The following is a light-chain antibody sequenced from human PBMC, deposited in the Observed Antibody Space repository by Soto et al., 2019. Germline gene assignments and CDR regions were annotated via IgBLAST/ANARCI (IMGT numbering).Light chain of an antibody. CDR1: QTISSW. Sequence: EIVMTQTPYTLSGTVGDSVPNTSLASQTISSWLDWYQQKPGKAPKLLIYKASSLESGVPSRFSGSGSGTEFTLTISSLQRDDFATYYCQQYNSYSPLTFGGGAKLEI. CDR3: QQYNSYSPLT. V-gene: IGKV1-5*03. CDR2: KAS. J-gene: IGKJ4*02.